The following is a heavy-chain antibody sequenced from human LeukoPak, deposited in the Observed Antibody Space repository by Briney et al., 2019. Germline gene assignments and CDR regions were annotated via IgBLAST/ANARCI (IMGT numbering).Heavy chain of an antibody. CDR3: ARGPYCSGATCYSQYFDY. CDR2: ISAYNGNT. V-gene: IGHV1-18*01. CDR1: GSTFSSYG. Sequence: ASVKVSCKASGSTFSSYGFSWVRQAPGQGLEWMGWISAYNGNTNYAQKLQGRVTMTTDTSTTTAYIDLRNLRSDDTAVYYCARGPYCSGATCYSQYFDYWGQGTLVTVSS. J-gene: IGHJ4*02. D-gene: IGHD2-15*01.